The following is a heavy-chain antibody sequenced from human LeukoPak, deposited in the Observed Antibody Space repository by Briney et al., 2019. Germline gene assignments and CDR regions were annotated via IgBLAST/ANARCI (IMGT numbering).Heavy chain of an antibody. CDR1: GGSISSSNW. CDR2: IYHSGST. J-gene: IGHJ4*02. Sequence: SETLSLTCAVSGGSISSSNWWSWVRQPPGKGLEWIGEIYHSGSTNYNPSLKSRVTISVDKSKNQFSLKLSSVTAADTAVYYCAREPSFGEGPRSGGHDYWGQGTLVTVSS. V-gene: IGHV4-4*02. CDR3: AREPSFGEGPRSGGHDY. D-gene: IGHD3-10*01.